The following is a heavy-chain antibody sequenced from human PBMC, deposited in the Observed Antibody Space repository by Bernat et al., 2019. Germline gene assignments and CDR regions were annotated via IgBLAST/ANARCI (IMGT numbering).Heavy chain of an antibody. Sequence: QLQLLESGPGLVKPSETLSLTCTVSAGSISSHNYFWGWIREPPGKGLEWIGSVYSSGSTYYNPSLKGRVTISVDTSKNQFSLKLTSVTAADTAGYSCATPWRATYYYGSSGYYGWDAFDTWGQGTMVTVSS. CDR3: ATPWRATYYYGSSGYYGWDAFDT. CDR2: VYSSGST. CDR1: AGSISSHNYF. D-gene: IGHD3-22*01. J-gene: IGHJ3*02. V-gene: IGHV4-39*01.